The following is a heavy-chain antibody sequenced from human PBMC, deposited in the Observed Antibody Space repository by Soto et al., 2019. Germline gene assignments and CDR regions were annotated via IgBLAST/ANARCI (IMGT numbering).Heavy chain of an antibody. V-gene: IGHV1-18*04. D-gene: IGHD3-22*01. J-gene: IGHJ6*02. CDR1: GYTFSTYG. Sequence: QVQMVQSGGEVKEPGASVKISCKVSGYTFSTYGIGWVRQAPGQGLEWVGWISAYNGDTDYAQKFQGRVTMTIDSSASTAHMERRRLRLDDTAIYYCAAEGGYYDSAGRYSEYRYYGMDVWGQGTTVTVSS. CDR2: ISAYNGDT. CDR3: AAEGGYYDSAGRYSEYRYYGMDV.